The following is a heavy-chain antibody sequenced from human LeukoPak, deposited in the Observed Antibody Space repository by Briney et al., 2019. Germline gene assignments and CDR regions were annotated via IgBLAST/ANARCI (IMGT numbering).Heavy chain of an antibody. CDR3: ARGQYSSGWYQY. D-gene: IGHD6-19*01. J-gene: IGHJ4*02. V-gene: IGHV4-34*01. CDR1: GGSFSGYY. CDR2: INHSGST. Sequence: SETLSVTCAVYGGSFSGYYWSGIRQPPGKGLEWIGEINHSGSTNYNPSLKSRVTISVDTSKNQFSLKLSSVTAADAAVYYCARGQYSSGWYQYWGQGTLVTVSS.